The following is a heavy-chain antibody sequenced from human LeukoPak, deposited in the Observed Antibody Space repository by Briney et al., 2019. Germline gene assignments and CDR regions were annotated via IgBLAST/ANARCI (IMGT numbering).Heavy chain of an antibody. V-gene: IGHV4-39*01. CDR2: IYYSGTT. D-gene: IGHD3-10*01. CDR1: GGSISSSSHY. Sequence: SSETRSLTCTVSGGSISSSSHYWGWIRQPPGKGLEWIGSIYYSGTTYYIPSLKSRVTISVDTSKNQFSLRLSSVTAADTAVYYCVRHISGSSHFDYWGQGTLVTVSS. J-gene: IGHJ4*02. CDR3: VRHISGSSHFDY.